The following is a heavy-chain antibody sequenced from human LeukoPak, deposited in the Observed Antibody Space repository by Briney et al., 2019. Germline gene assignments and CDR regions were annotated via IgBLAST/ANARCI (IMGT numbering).Heavy chain of an antibody. J-gene: IGHJ4*02. CDR3: ARVVAAAGTPDC. V-gene: IGHV4-30-4*01. CDR2: IYYSGST. Sequence: PSQTLSLTCTVSGGSISSGDYYWSWIRQPPGKGLEWIGYIYYSGSTYYNPSLKSRVTISVDTSKNQFSLKLSSVTAADTAVYYCARVVAAAGTPDCWGQGTLVTVSS. D-gene: IGHD6-13*01. CDR1: GGSISSGDYY.